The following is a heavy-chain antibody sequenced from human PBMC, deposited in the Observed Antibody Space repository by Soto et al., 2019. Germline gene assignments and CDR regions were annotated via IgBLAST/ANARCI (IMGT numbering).Heavy chain of an antibody. Sequence: QVQLQQWGAGLLKPSETLSLTCAVYGGSFSGYYWSWIRQPPGKGLEWIGEINHSGSTNYNPSLKSRVTISVDTSKNQSSLKLSSVTAADTAVYYCARATDESYFDYWGQGTLVTVSS. V-gene: IGHV4-34*01. CDR1: GGSFSGYY. CDR2: INHSGST. CDR3: ARATDESYFDY. J-gene: IGHJ4*02.